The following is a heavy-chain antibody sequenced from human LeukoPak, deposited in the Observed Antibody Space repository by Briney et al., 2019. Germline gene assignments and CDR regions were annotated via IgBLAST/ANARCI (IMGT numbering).Heavy chain of an antibody. CDR2: INPAGTET. CDR3: ARFGYVAAVDL. CDR1: GFPFSAYW. J-gene: IGHJ4*02. Sequence: GGSLILSCAAPGFPFSAYWMTWVRQAPGTGLEWVANINPAGTETYYVDPVKGRFTISRDNAKNLLYLQMNSLRAEDTAVYYCARFGYVAAVDLWGQGTLVTVSS. D-gene: IGHD2-15*01. V-gene: IGHV3-7*01.